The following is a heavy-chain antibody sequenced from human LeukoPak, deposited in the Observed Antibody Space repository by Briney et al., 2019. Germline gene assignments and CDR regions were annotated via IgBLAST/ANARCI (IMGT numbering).Heavy chain of an antibody. CDR2: IKQDGSEK. D-gene: IGHD4-11*01. CDR3: ARDADDYSNWFDP. V-gene: IGHV3-7*01. Sequence: GGSLRLSCAASGFTFSSYWMSWVRQAPGKGLEWVANIKQDGSEKYYVDSVKGRFTISKDNAKNSLYLQMNSPRAEDTAVYYCARDADDYSNWFDPWGQGTLVTVSS. J-gene: IGHJ5*02. CDR1: GFTFSSYW.